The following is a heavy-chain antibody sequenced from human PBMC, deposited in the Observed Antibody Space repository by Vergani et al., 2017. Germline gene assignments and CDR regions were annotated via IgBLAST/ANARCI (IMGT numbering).Heavy chain of an antibody. Sequence: QVQLVQSGAEVKKPGASVKVSCKASGYTFTSYGISWVRQAPGQGLEWMGWISAYNGNTNYAQKLQGRVTMTTDTSTSTAYMELRSLRSDDTAVYYCASFVVVVAATKYYYYGMDGWGQGTTVTVSS. CDR2: ISAYNGNT. CDR1: GYTFTSYG. D-gene: IGHD2-15*01. J-gene: IGHJ6*02. V-gene: IGHV1-18*04. CDR3: ASFVVVVAATKYYYYGMDG.